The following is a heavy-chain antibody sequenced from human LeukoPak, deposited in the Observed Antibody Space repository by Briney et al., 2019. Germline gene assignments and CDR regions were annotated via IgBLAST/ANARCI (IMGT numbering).Heavy chain of an antibody. CDR1: GGSISSGGYY. Sequence: QTVSLTCTVSGGSISSGGYYWSWIRQHPGKGLEWIGYIFWSGSTYYNPSLKSRVTISVDTSKNQFSLKLSSVAAAAAAVYYRAKDCGVGATAFDYGGQGTLVTVSS. CDR3: AKDCGVGATAFDY. D-gene: IGHD2-21*01. J-gene: IGHJ4*02. CDR2: IFWSGST. V-gene: IGHV4-31*03.